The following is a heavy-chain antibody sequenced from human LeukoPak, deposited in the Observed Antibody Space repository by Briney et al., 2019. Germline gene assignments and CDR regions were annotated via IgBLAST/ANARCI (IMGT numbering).Heavy chain of an antibody. V-gene: IGHV3-74*01. CDR2: VKGDGSFT. CDR1: GFTFRNYW. J-gene: IGHJ4*02. D-gene: IGHD5-24*01. CDR3: VRDGDDYNFDY. Sequence: GGSLRLSCAASGFTFRNYWMHWVRQAPGKGLVWVSRVKGDGSFTDYADSVKGLFTISRDNAKNTLYLQMYSLRAEDTAAYYCVRDGDDYNFDYWGQGSLVTVSS.